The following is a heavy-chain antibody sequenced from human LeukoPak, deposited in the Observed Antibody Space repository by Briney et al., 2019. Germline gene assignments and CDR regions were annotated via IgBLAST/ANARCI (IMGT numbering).Heavy chain of an antibody. CDR1: GYTFTSYD. CDR2: MNPNSGNT. D-gene: IGHD6-19*01. Sequence: ASVKVSCKASGYTFTSYDINWVRQATGQGLEWMGWMNPNSGNTGYAQKFQGRVTMTRNTSISTAYMELSSLRSEDTAVYYCARDHGPWYSSGWDPFDYWGQGTLVTVSS. CDR3: ARDHGPWYSSGWDPFDY. V-gene: IGHV1-8*01. J-gene: IGHJ4*02.